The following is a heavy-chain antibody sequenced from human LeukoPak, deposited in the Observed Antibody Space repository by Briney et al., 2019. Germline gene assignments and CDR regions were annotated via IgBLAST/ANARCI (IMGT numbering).Heavy chain of an antibody. CDR2: INPNSGGT. Sequence: ASVKVSCKASGYTFTGYYMHWVRQAPGQGLEWMGWINPNSGGTNYAQKFQGRVTMTRDTSISTAYMELSNLRSEDTAVYYCATSEDLAARPDYWGQGTLVTVSS. V-gene: IGHV1-2*02. CDR1: GYTFTGYY. CDR3: ATSEDLAARPDY. D-gene: IGHD6-6*01. J-gene: IGHJ4*02.